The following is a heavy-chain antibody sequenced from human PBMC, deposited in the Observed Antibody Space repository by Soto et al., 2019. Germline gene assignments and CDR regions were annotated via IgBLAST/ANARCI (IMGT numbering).Heavy chain of an antibody. J-gene: IGHJ5*02. D-gene: IGHD6-13*01. CDR1: GGSISSYY. CDR2: IYYSGST. CDR3: ARQLSGYSSSWYSDWFDP. V-gene: IGHV4-59*01. Sequence: SETLSLTCTVSGGSISSYYWSWIRQPPGKGLEWIGYIYYSGSTNYNPSLKSRVTISVDTSKNQFSLKLSSVTAADTAVYYCARQLSGYSSSWYSDWFDPWGQGTLVTVSS.